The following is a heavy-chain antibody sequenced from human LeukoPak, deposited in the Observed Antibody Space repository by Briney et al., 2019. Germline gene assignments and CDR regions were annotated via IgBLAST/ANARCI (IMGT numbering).Heavy chain of an antibody. V-gene: IGHV4-59*01. CDR2: IYYSGTT. D-gene: IGHD2-2*01. Sequence: PSETLSLTCTVSGGSISRYYWSWIRQPPGKGLEWIGYIYYSGTTNYYPSLKSRVTISIDTSKNQFSLKLSSVIAADTAVYYCARTTEGYCSSASCFGFSYSYYMDVWGKGTTVTISS. CDR1: GGSISRYY. J-gene: IGHJ6*03. CDR3: ARTTEGYCSSASCFGFSYSYYMDV.